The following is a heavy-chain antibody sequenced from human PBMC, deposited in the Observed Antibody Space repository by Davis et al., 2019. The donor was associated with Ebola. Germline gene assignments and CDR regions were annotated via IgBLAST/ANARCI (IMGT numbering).Heavy chain of an antibody. CDR3: ARHVQPCTDCYNWFDP. V-gene: IGHV5-51*01. D-gene: IGHD2-21*02. Sequence: GGSLRLSCKGSGYSFTSYWIGWVRKMPGKGLEWMGIIYPGDSDTRYSPSFQGQVTISADKSISTAYLQWSSLKASDTAMYYCARHVQPCTDCYNWFDPWGQGTLVTVSS. CDR1: GYSFTSYW. CDR2: IYPGDSDT. J-gene: IGHJ5*02.